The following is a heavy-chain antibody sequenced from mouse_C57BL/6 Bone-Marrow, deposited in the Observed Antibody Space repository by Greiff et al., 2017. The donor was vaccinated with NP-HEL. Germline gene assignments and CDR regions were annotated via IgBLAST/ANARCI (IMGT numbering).Heavy chain of an antibody. Sequence: EVQRVESGPGLVKPSQSLSLTCSVTGYSITSGYYWNWIRQFPGNKLEWMGYISYDGSNNYNPSLKNRISFTRDTSKNQFFLKLNSVTTEDTATYYCARAFLLRDYWGQGTTLTVSS. J-gene: IGHJ2*01. CDR3: ARAFLLRDY. D-gene: IGHD2-10*01. V-gene: IGHV3-6*01. CDR1: GYSITSGYY. CDR2: ISYDGSN.